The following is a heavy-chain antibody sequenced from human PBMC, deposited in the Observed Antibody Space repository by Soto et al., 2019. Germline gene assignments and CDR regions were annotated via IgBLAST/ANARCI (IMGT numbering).Heavy chain of an antibody. CDR2: ISGPSSVI. Sequence: PGGALIVSCATSGFSFSDYYMTWIRQAPGKGLESISYISGPSSVINYADSVSGRLTISMDSSTNSLYLQMNSLRVEDTAVYYCSRDTRRLDYWGQGTLVTVSS. CDR1: GFSFSDYY. CDR3: SRDTRRLDY. V-gene: IGHV3-11*01. J-gene: IGHJ4*02.